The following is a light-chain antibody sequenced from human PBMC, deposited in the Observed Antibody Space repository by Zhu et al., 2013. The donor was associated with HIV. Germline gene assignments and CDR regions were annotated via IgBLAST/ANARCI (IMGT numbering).Light chain of an antibody. CDR3: QQYYAWPPLT. Sequence: EIVLTQSPGTLSLSSGERVTLSCRASQTVSSNSLAWYQQKPGQAPRLLIYRASTRATGIPARFSGSGSGTEFTLTISSLQSEDFAVYYCQQYYAWPPLTFGGGTKVETK. J-gene: IGKJ4*01. V-gene: IGKV3-15*01. CDR2: RAS. CDR1: QTVSSNS.